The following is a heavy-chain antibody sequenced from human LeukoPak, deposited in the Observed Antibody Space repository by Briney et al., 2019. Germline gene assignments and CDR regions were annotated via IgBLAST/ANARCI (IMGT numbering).Heavy chain of an antibody. CDR1: GASVSTNY. J-gene: IGHJ6*03. CDR2: VYYSVNT. Sequence: SETLPLTCTVSGASVSTNYWSWIRQSPGKGLEWIGYVYYSVNTNYNPSLKSRVTISVDTSKNQFSLKLSSVTAADTAVYYCARSLRGSASSEDYYYYYMDVWGKGTTVTVSS. D-gene: IGHD2-15*01. CDR3: ARSLRGSASSEDYYYYYMDV. V-gene: IGHV4-59*08.